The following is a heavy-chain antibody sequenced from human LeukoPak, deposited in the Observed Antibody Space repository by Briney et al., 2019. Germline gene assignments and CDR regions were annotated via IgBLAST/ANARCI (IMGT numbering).Heavy chain of an antibody. Sequence: PSETLSLTCAVSGYSIISAYYWGWIRQPSGKGLEWIGSIYQSVSTYYNPSLKGRVTISVDTFKNQFSMKLSSVTAADTAVYYCAKNKSTVTTSRHDAFDIWGQGTMVTVSS. CDR3: AKNKSTVTTSRHDAFDI. CDR2: IYQSVST. CDR1: GYSIISAYY. V-gene: IGHV4-38-2*01. D-gene: IGHD4-17*01. J-gene: IGHJ3*02.